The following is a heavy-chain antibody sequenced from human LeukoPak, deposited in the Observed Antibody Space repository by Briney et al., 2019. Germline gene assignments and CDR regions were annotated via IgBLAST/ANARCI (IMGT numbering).Heavy chain of an antibody. J-gene: IGHJ6*02. Sequence: GSLRLSCAASGFSFSSYWMSWVRQAPGKGLEWVAYIKRDGTERFYVDSVKGRFTISRDNAENSLYLRMNSLRAEDTAVYFCARVNYHYGMDVWGQGTTVTVSS. V-gene: IGHV3-7*01. CDR1: GFSFSSYW. CDR2: IKRDGTER. CDR3: ARVNYHYGMDV.